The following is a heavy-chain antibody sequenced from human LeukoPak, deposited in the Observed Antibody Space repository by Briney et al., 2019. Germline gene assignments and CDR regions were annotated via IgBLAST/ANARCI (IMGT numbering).Heavy chain of an antibody. CDR2: ISSSSSTI. Sequence: GGSLRLSCAASGFTFSSYSMNWVRQAPGKGLEWVSYISSSSSTIYYADSVKGRFTISRDSSKNTLYLQMNGLRAEDTAVYYCAKGVGSGYSNWFDPWGQGTPVTVSS. CDR1: GFTFSSYS. D-gene: IGHD3-3*01. V-gene: IGHV3-48*01. J-gene: IGHJ5*02. CDR3: AKGVGSGYSNWFDP.